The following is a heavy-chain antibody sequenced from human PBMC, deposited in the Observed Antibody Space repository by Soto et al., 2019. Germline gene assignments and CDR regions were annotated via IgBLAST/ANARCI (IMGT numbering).Heavy chain of an antibody. CDR2: IYYSGST. Sequence: PGKGLECIGYIYYSGSTYYNPSLKSRVIISVDTSKNQFSLKLSSVTAADTAVYYCERGRHILTGYYSLSRAEYFPHWGQGTLVIVFS. D-gene: IGHD3-9*01. J-gene: IGHJ1*01. CDR3: ERGRHILTGYYSLSRAEYFPH. V-gene: IGHV4-31*02.